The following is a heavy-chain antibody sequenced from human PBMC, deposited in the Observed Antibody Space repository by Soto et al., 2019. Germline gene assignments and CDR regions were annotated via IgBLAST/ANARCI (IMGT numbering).Heavy chain of an antibody. Sequence: GGSLRLSSAASGFTFSSYGMHWVRQAPGKGLEWVAVIWYDGSNKYYADSVKGRFTISRDNSKNTLYLQMNSLRAEDTAMYYCARDLSCSGGSCYSYYYYYGMDVWGQGTTVTVSS. CDR1: GFTFSSYG. D-gene: IGHD2-15*01. J-gene: IGHJ6*02. CDR2: IWYDGSNK. V-gene: IGHV3-33*01. CDR3: ARDLSCSGGSCYSYYYYYGMDV.